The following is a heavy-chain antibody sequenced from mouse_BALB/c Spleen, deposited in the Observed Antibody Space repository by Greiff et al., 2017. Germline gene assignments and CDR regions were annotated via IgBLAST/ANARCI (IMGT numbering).Heavy chain of an antibody. CDR1: GFTFSSFG. V-gene: IGHV5-17*02. Sequence: EVQRVESGGGLVQPGGSRKLSCAASGFTFSSFGMHWVRQAPEKGLEWVAYISSGSSTIYYADTVKGRFTISRDNPKNTLFLQMTSLRSEDTAMYYCARDRYDGGFAYWGQGTLVTVSA. CDR3: ARDRYDGGFAY. CDR2: ISSGSSTI. J-gene: IGHJ3*01. D-gene: IGHD2-14*01.